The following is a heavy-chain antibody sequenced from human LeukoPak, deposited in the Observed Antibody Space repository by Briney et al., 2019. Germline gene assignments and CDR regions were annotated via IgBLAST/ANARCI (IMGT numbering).Heavy chain of an antibody. V-gene: IGHV3-23*01. CDR3: ARDRWLRDFDY. D-gene: IGHD5-24*01. Sequence: GGSLRLSCAASGFTFSSYAMSWVRQAPGKGLEWVSAISGSGGSTYYADSVKGRFTISRDNAKNSLYLQMNSLRAEDTAVYYCARDRWLRDFDYWGQGTLVTVSS. CDR2: ISGSGGST. CDR1: GFTFSSYA. J-gene: IGHJ4*02.